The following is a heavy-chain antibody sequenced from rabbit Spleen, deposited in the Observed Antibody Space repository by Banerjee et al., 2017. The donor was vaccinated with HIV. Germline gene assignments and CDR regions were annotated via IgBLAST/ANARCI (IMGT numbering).Heavy chain of an antibody. D-gene: IGHD1-1*01. CDR1: GVSFSSSSY. CDR2: IDIGSSGFT. CDR3: ARDTSSSFSSYGMDL. J-gene: IGHJ6*01. Sequence: QSLEESRGGLVKPGGTLTLNCTASGVSFSSSSYMCWVRQAPGKGLEWIACIDIGSSGFTYFATWAKGRFTCSKTSSTTVTLQMTRLTAADTGTYFCARDTSSSFSSYGMDLWGQGTLVTVS. V-gene: IGHV1S40*01.